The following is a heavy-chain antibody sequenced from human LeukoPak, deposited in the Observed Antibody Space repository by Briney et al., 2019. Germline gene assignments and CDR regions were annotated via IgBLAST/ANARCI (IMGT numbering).Heavy chain of an antibody. CDR2: ITTYSGNT. V-gene: IGHV1-18*01. J-gene: IGHJ6*02. CDR3: ARNYNYGMDV. CDR1: GYTFTTYG. Sequence: GASVKVSCKAFGYTFTTYGIHWVRQAPGQGLEWMGWITTYSGNTNYAQKLQGRVTLTTDTSTGTAYMELTTLRSDDTAVYYCARNYNYGMDVWGQGTTVTVSS.